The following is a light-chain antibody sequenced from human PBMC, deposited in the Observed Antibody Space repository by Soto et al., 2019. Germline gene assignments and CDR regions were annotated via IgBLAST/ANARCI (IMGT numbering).Light chain of an antibody. V-gene: IGKV3-20*01. CDR2: DAS. J-gene: IGKJ4*01. CDR1: QSVGNNY. CDR3: EQYGSTPLT. Sequence: EIVLTQSPGTLSLSPGERATLSCRASQSVGNNYLAWYQQKPGQAPRLRIYDASSRATGIPDRFSGSGSGTDFTLTISRLEPEDFAVYYCEQYGSTPLTFGGGTNVEIK.